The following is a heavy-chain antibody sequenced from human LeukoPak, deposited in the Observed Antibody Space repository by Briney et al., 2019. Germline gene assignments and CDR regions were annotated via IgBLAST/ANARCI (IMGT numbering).Heavy chain of an antibody. J-gene: IGHJ4*02. CDR2: IDPSDSYT. Sequence: GESLRISCKGSGYSFTSYWISWVRQMPGKGLEWMGRIDPSDSYTNYSPSFQGQVTISADKSINTAYLQWNSLKASDTAMYYCARRRYCSRGSCYGVDYWGQGTLVTVSS. D-gene: IGHD2-15*01. CDR3: ARRRYCSRGSCYGVDY. V-gene: IGHV5-10-1*04. CDR1: GYSFTSYW.